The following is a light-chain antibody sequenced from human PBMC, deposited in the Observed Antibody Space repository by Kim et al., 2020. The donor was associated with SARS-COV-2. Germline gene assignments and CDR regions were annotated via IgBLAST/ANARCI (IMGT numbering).Light chain of an antibody. V-gene: IGLV2-14*03. CDR3: SSYTSSSTLFYV. CDR2: DVS. J-gene: IGLJ1*01. Sequence: SVTISCTGTSSDVGVYNYVAWYQQHPGNAPNLMIYDVSNRPSGVSNRFSGSKSGNTASLTISGLQAEDEADYYCSSYTSSSTLFYVFGTGTKVTVL. CDR1: SSDVGVYNY.